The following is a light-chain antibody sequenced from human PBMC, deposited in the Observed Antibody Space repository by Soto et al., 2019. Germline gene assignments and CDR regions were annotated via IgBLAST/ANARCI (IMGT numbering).Light chain of an antibody. CDR3: QQSNSSPPT. CDR1: HSISSR. V-gene: IGKV1-5*01. CDR2: AAS. J-gene: IGKJ4*01. Sequence: DIQMTQSPSTLSASVGDRVTITCRASHSISSRLAWYQQKPGKAPNLLIYAASTLQAGVPSRFRGSGSGTDFTLTISSLQPEDFATYFCQQSNSSPPTFGGGTKVDIK.